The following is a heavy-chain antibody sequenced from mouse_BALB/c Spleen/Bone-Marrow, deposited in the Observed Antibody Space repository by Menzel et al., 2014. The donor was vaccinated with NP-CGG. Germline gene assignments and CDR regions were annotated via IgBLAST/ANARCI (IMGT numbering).Heavy chain of an antibody. CDR2: INPSSGYT. J-gene: IGHJ4*01. CDR3: ARVYGNYDAMDY. V-gene: IGHV1-4*01. CDR1: GYTFTTYT. Sequence: QVHVKQSGAELARPGASVKMSCRASGYTFTTYTMHWVKQRPGQGLEWIGYINPSSGYTYYNQKFKDKATLTADKSSSAAYLQLSSLTSEDSAVYYCARVYGNYDAMDYCGQGTSVTVSS. D-gene: IGHD2-1*01.